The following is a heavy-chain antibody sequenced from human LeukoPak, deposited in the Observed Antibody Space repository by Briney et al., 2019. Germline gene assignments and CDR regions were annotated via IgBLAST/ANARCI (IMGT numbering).Heavy chain of an antibody. D-gene: IGHD3-9*01. CDR3: ARHGPYYDILTEGFWYFDL. V-gene: IGHV4-59*08. J-gene: IGHJ2*01. CDR1: GGSISSYY. Sequence: PSETLSLTCTVSGGSISSYYWSWIRQPPGKGLEWIGYIYYSESTNYNPSLKSRVTISVDTSKNQFSLKLSSVTAADTAVYYCARHGPYYDILTEGFWYFDLWGRGTLVTVSS. CDR2: IYYSEST.